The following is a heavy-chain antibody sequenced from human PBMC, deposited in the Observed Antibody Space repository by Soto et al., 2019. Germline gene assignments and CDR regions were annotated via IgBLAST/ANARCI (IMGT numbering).Heavy chain of an antibody. D-gene: IGHD2-15*01. CDR3: AALYCSGGSCYSFSNAFDI. CDR2: IVVGSGNT. J-gene: IGHJ3*02. V-gene: IGHV1-58*02. CDR1: GFTFTSSA. Sequence: GASVKVSCKASGFTFTSSAMQWVRQARGQRLEWIGWIVVGSGNTNYAQKFQERVTITRDMSTSTAYMELSSLRSEDTAVYYCAALYCSGGSCYSFSNAFDIWGQGTMVTVS.